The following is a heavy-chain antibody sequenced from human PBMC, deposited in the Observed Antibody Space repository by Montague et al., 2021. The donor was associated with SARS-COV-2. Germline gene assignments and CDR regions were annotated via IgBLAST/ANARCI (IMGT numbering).Heavy chain of an antibody. J-gene: IGHJ4*02. CDR2: ISISGST. Sequence: TLSLTCTVSGGSISSGSYYWSWIRQPAGKGLEWIGRISISGSTXYNPSLKSRVTISVDTSKNQFSLKLSSVTAADTAVYYCARDIAVAGLFDYWGQGTLVTDSS. V-gene: IGHV4-61*02. CDR3: ARDIAVAGLFDY. D-gene: IGHD6-19*01. CDR1: GGSISSGSYY.